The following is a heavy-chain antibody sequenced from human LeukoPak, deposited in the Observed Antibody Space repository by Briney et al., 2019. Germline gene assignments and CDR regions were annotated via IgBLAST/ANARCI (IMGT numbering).Heavy chain of an antibody. Sequence: GGSLRLSCAASGFTSRSYWMHWVRQAPGEGVVGVSHINSDGSSTTYTDSVKGRLTISRDNSKNTLYLQMNSLRAEDTAVYYCARDSPGDGIDYWGQGTLVTVSS. CDR1: GFTSRSYW. V-gene: IGHV3-74*01. D-gene: IGHD7-27*01. CDR2: INSDGSST. CDR3: ARDSPGDGIDY. J-gene: IGHJ4*02.